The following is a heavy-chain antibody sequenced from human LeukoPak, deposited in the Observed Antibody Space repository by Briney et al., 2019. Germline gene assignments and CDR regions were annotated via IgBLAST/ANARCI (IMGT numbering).Heavy chain of an antibody. J-gene: IGHJ4*02. CDR1: GFTLRSYR. V-gene: IGHV3-7*01. CDR3: ARDATSGGDFDS. D-gene: IGHD1-26*01. CDR2: RNEDGSTT. Sequence: GGSVGLSCAASGFTLRSYRMGGVRQTPGRGVEGLANRNEDGSTTYHVDSVKRRFTISRNNPDNSLYLHMNSLRAEDTAVYYCARDATSGGDFDSWGQGTLVTVSS.